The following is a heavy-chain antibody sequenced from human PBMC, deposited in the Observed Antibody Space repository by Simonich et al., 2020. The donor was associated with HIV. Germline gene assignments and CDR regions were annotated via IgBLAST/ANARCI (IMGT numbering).Heavy chain of an antibody. V-gene: IGHV3-72*01. CDR3: ARGGRVVITENAFDI. J-gene: IGHJ3*02. D-gene: IGHD3-22*01. CDR2: TSNKATSYTT. Sequence: EVQLVESGGGLVQPGGSLRLSCAASGFTFSDHYMDRVRQAPGKGLEWVGRTSNKATSYTTEYAASVKGRFTISRDDSKNSLYLQMNSLNTEDTAVYYCARGGRVVITENAFDIWGQGTMVTVSS. CDR1: GFTFSDHY.